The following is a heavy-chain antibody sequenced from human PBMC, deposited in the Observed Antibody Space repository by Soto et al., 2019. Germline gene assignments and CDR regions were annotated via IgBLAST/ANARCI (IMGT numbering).Heavy chain of an antibody. J-gene: IGHJ4*02. CDR3: ATQLPNYDFWSGYL. CDR2: ISGSGGST. CDR1: GFTFSSYA. D-gene: IGHD3-3*01. V-gene: IGHV3-23*01. Sequence: GGSLRLSCAASGFTFSSYAMSWVRQAPGKGLEWVSAISGSGGSTYYADSVKGRFTISRDNSKNTLYPQMNSLRAEDTAVYYCATQLPNYDFWSGYLWGQGTLVTVSS.